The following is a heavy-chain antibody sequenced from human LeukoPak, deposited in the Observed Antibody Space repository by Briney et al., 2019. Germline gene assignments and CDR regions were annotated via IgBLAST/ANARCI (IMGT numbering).Heavy chain of an antibody. V-gene: IGHV4-34*01. CDR2: INHSEST. J-gene: IGHJ4*02. CDR1: ARSFSGYY. CDR3: ARGPIANSFDY. Sequence: SETLSLTCAVYARSFSGYYWRWIHQPPGKGLEWIEEINHSESTNYNPSLKSRVTISVDKSKNQFSLKLSSVTAADTAVYYCARGPIANSFDYWGQGTLVTVSS. D-gene: IGHD6-13*01.